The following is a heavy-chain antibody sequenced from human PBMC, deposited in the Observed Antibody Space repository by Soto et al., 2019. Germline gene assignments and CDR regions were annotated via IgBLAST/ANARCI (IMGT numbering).Heavy chain of an antibody. J-gene: IGHJ3*02. V-gene: IGHV4-59*11. CDR1: GFSIGSHF. Sequence: XEALSVTCSVSGFSIGSHFWSWIRQAPGKGPELVGYIYHTVNTNYNPALKSRVTISMDTSENHLPLQLSSVTAADTAVYYCARLQYTVVTALDIWGQGPMVTVSS. CDR3: ARLQYTVVTALDI. CDR2: IYHTVNT. D-gene: IGHD2-15*01.